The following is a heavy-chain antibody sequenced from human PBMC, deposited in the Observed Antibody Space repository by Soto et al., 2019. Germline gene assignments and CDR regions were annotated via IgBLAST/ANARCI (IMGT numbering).Heavy chain of an antibody. CDR2: MFFSGTT. D-gene: IGHD6-13*01. CDR3: ARLRSTYSASWYAGGFFDL. CDR1: GGSISNTSFY. J-gene: IGHJ4*02. Sequence: QVQLQESGPGLVKPSETLSPTCLFSGGSISNTSFYWSWIRQPPGKGLEWLGSMFFSGTTYYNPSLKNRVAMSIDTSKNEFSLKMSSVTAAETAVYYCARLRSTYSASWYAGGFFDLWGQGTPLSVSS. V-gene: IGHV4-39*01.